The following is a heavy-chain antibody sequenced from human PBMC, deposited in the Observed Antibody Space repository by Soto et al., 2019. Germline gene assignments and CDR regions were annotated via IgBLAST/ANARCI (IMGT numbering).Heavy chain of an antibody. CDR2: IYRTGST. J-gene: IGHJ4*01. CDR3: ATRHRETSVDY. CDR1: GGSFTSNNW. D-gene: IGHD1-26*01. Sequence: SATLSLTCAFSGGSFTSNNWWTWVRQPPGQGLEWIGEIYRTGSTNYNPSLKSRVTISLDKSENQFSLKVTSLTAADTAVYYCATRHRETSVDYGGHGTLVTV. V-gene: IGHV4-4*02.